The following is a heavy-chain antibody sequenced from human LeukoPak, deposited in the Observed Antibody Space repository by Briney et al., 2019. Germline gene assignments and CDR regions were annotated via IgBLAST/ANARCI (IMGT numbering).Heavy chain of an antibody. V-gene: IGHV3-23*01. CDR1: GFTFSSFA. J-gene: IGHJ4*02. D-gene: IGHD3-10*01. CDR2: ISDSGGYT. Sequence: GGSPRLSCAASGFTFSSFAMSWARQAPGKGLEWVSGISDSGGYTYYADSVKGRFTISRDNSKNTLYLHMNSLRAEDTAVYYCAKLGNFASGSYSDWGQGTLVTVSS. CDR3: AKLGNFASGSYSD.